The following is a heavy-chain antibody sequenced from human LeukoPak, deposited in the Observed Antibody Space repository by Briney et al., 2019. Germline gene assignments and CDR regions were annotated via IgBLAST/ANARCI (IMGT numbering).Heavy chain of an antibody. CDR2: LSGSGGGT. V-gene: IGHV3-23*01. Sequence: GGSLGLSCAVSGITLSNYGMSWVRQAPGKGLEWVAGLSGSGGGTNYADSVQGRFTISRDNPKNTLYLQMNSLRAEDAAVYFCAKRGVVIRVFLVGFHKEAYYFDSWGQGALVTVPS. CDR3: AKRGVVIRVFLVGFHKEAYYFDS. J-gene: IGHJ4*02. D-gene: IGHD3-10*01. CDR1: GITLSNYG.